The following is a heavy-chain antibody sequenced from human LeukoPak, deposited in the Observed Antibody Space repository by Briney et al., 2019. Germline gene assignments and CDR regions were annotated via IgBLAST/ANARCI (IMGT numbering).Heavy chain of an antibody. V-gene: IGHV6-1*01. CDR3: ARDRRSSYYYYYGMDV. CDR1: GDSVSINSAA. CDR2: TYYRSKWYN. J-gene: IGHJ6*02. D-gene: IGHD2-15*01. Sequence: SQTLSLTCAISGDSVSINSAAWNWIRQSPSRGLEWLGRTYYRSKWYNDYAVSVKSRITINPDTSKNQFSLQLNSVTPEDTAVYYCARDRRSSYYYYYGMDVWGQGTTVTVSS.